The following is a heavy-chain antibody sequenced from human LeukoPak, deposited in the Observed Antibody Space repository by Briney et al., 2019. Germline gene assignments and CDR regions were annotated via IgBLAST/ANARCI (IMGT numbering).Heavy chain of an antibody. D-gene: IGHD3-10*01. Sequence: GGSLRLSCAASGFTFSSYSMNWVRQAPGKGLEWVSSINSNSRTIYYADSVKGRFTISRDNAKNSLYLQMNSLRAEDTAVYYCARDFYYGSGSYDYWGQGTLVTVSS. CDR3: ARDFYYGSGSYDY. J-gene: IGHJ4*02. CDR2: INSNSRTI. CDR1: GFTFSSYS. V-gene: IGHV3-48*04.